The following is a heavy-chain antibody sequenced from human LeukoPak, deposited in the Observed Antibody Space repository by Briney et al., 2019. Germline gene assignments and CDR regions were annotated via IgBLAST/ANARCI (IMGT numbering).Heavy chain of an antibody. V-gene: IGHV3-30*02. CDR1: GFTFSSYG. CDR3: AKPQYFMVVPAAIYYYYYMDV. J-gene: IGHJ6*03. Sequence: GGSLRLSCAASGFTFSSYGMYWVRQAPGKGLEWVAFIRYDGSNKYYADSVKGRFTISRDSSKNTLYLQMNSLRAEDTAVYYCAKPQYFMVVPAAIYYYYYMDVWGKGTTVTVSS. D-gene: IGHD2-2*01. CDR2: IRYDGSNK.